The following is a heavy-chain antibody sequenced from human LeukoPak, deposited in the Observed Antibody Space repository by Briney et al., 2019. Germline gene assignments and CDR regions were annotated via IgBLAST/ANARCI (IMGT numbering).Heavy chain of an antibody. CDR1: GFTFSSYG. V-gene: IGHV3-30*02. Sequence: GGSLRLSCAASGFTFSSYGMHWVRQAPGKGLEWGAFIRYDGSNKYYADSVKSRFTISRDNSKNTLYLQMNSLRAEDTAVYYCAKDKVGATPNYFDYWDQGTLVTVSS. J-gene: IGHJ4*02. CDR3: AKDKVGATPNYFDY. D-gene: IGHD1-26*01. CDR2: IRYDGSNK.